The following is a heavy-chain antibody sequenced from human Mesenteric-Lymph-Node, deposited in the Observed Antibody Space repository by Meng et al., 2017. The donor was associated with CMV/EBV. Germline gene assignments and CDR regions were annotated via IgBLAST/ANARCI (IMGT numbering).Heavy chain of an antibody. CDR2: VIYSGDA. Sequence: CAVSGFSLSSSVGCVGVSQPPGERVEGMWEVIYSGDANHNPSLKSHVTIAIDKSKNQFALNMSSVTAADKAVYYCARVRYSWGSYYDYWGQGTLVTVSS. J-gene: IGHJ4*02. CDR1: GFSLSSSVG. V-gene: IGHV4-4*02. CDR3: ARVRYSWGSYYDY. D-gene: IGHD3-10*01.